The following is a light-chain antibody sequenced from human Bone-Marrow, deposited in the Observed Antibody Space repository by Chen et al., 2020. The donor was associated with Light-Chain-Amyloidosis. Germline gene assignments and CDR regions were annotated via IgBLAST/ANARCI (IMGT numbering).Light chain of an antibody. V-gene: IGKV4-1*01. J-gene: IGKJ1*01. CDR1: QTLFYSANNNNY. Sequence: DIVLTQSPDSLAVSLGERATINCKSSQTLFYSANNNNYLAWYQQKPRQPPKLLIYWASTRESGVPNRFSGSGSGTDFTLAISSLQAGDVAVYYCHQYYNTPWAFGQGTKVEIK. CDR2: WAS. CDR3: HQYYNTPWA.